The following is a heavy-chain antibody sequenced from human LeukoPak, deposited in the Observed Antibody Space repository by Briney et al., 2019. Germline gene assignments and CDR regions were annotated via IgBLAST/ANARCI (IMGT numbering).Heavy chain of an antibody. CDR2: IYYSGST. Sequence: PSQTLSLTCTVSGGSISSGGYYWSWIRQHPGKGLEWIGYIYYSGSTYYNPSLKSRVTISVDTSKNQFSLKLSSVTAADTAVYYCAREVPDYYGSGSYRYYYYGMDVWGQGTTVTVSS. V-gene: IGHV4-31*03. CDR3: AREVPDYYGSGSYRYYYYGMDV. D-gene: IGHD3-10*01. J-gene: IGHJ6*02. CDR1: GGSISSGGYY.